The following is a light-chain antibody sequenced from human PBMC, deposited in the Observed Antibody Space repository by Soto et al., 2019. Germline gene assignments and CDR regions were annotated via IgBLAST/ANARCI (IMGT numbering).Light chain of an antibody. CDR3: SSYTSSSTDWV. CDR1: SSDVGGYNY. Sequence: QSVLTQPASVSGSPGQSITISCTGTSSDVGGYNYVSWYQQHPGKAPKLMIYDVSNRPSGVSNRFSGSKSGNTASLTISGLQAEDEADYYCSSYTSSSTDWVFGGGTKLPS. J-gene: IGLJ3*02. V-gene: IGLV2-14*01. CDR2: DVS.